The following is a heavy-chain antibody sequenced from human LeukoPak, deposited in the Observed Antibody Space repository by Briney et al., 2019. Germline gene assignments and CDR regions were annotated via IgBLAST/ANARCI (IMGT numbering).Heavy chain of an antibody. CDR1: GFSLSTSGMC. V-gene: IGHV2-70*01. Sequence: GSGPTLVNPTQTLTVTCTFSGFSLSTSGMCVSWIRQPPGKALEWLALIDWDDDKFYSTSLKTRLTISKDTSKNQVVLTMTNMDPVDTATYYCARIQAYGGNSEGYYFNYWGQGTLVTVSS. CDR3: ARIQAYGGNSEGYYFNY. J-gene: IGHJ4*02. D-gene: IGHD4-23*01. CDR2: IDWDDDK.